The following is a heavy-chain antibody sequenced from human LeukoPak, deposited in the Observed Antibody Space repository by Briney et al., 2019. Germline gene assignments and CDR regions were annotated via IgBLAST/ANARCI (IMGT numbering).Heavy chain of an antibody. D-gene: IGHD2-2*01. CDR1: GYSFTSYW. V-gene: IGHV5-51*01. CDR2: VYPGDSDT. J-gene: IGHJ1*01. CDR3: ARTEGYCSSTSCHGYFQH. Sequence: GESLKISCKGSGYSFTSYWIGWVRQMPGEGLEWMGIVYPGDSDTSYSPSFQGQVTISADKSISTAYLQWSSLKASDTAMYYCARTEGYCSSTSCHGYFQHWGQGTLVTVSS.